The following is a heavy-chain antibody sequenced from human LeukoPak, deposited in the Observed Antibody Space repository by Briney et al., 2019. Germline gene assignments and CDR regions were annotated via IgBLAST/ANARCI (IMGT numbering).Heavy chain of an antibody. Sequence: LSLTCSVSGGSISSSSYYWGWIRQPPGKGLEWISYIRSSDGTVSYADSVKGRFTISTDTAKNSLFLQMNSLSAEDTAVYYCARDHAYAFDIWGQGTMVTVSS. CDR1: GGSISSSSYY. CDR3: ARDHAYAFDI. J-gene: IGHJ3*02. CDR2: IRSSDGTV. V-gene: IGHV3-48*03.